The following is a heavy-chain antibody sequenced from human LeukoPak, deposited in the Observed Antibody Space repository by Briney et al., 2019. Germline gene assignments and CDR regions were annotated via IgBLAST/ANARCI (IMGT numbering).Heavy chain of an antibody. CDR2: LYISGGT. CDR3: ARHPPGYCSSTSCSKYAFDI. CDR1: GDSISSGNYY. J-gene: IGHJ3*02. V-gene: IGHV4-61*09. Sequence: PSETLSLTCTVSGDSISSGNYYWSWIRQPAGKGLEWIGHLYISGGTNYNPSLKSRVSMPVDTSKNRFSLKLTSVTAADTAVYYCARHPPGYCSSTSCSKYAFDIWGQGTMVTVSS. D-gene: IGHD2-2*01.